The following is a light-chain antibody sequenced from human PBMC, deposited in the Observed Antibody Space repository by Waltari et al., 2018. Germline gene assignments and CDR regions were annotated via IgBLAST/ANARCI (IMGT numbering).Light chain of an antibody. CDR1: SSDVGGYHY. CDR2: DIK. CDR3: CSYVGSNIYWV. V-gene: IGLV2-11*01. Sequence: QSALTQPRSVPGSPGPSVPISPTGTSSDVGGYHYVSWYQQHHDKAPKLIIYDIKKRPSGVPDRFSGSKSGNTASLTISGLQAEDEADYYCCSYVGSNIYWVFGGGTKLTVL. J-gene: IGLJ3*02.